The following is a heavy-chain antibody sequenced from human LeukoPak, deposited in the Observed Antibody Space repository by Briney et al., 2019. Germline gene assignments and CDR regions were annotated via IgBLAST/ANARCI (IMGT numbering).Heavy chain of an antibody. J-gene: IGHJ3*02. CDR1: GGSINSFY. V-gene: IGHV4-59*01. D-gene: IGHD4-4*01. CDR2: IYHSGST. CDR3: ARVGGMTTINNAAFDI. Sequence: SQTLSLTCTVSGGSINSFYWNWIRQPPGKEPEWIGYIYHSGSTNYNPSLKSRLTRSLDMPKNQFSLKLTSVTAADTAIYYCARVGGMTTINNAAFDIWGQGTMVTVSS.